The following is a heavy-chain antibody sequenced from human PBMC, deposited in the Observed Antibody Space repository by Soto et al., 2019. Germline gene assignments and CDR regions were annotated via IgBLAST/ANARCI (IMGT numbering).Heavy chain of an antibody. V-gene: IGHV3-15*01. CDR1: GFTFIDAW. D-gene: IGHD3-10*01. CDR3: TTLPYGAYYSGMVV. Sequence: GGSLRLSCAASGFTFIDAWMNWVRQAPGKGLEWLGHIKRKTDGGTTDYAAPVKGRFTISRDDSKNTLYLQMNSLKTEDTAVYYCTTLPYGAYYSGMVVWGQGTTFSVSS. J-gene: IGHJ6*02. CDR2: IKRKTDGGTT.